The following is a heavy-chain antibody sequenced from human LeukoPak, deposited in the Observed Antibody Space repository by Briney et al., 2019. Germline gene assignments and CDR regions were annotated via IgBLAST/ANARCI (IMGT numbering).Heavy chain of an antibody. CDR3: ARVASYGGNPRPIDY. CDR2: ISYDGSNK. D-gene: IGHD4-23*01. J-gene: IGHJ4*02. Sequence: AGRSLRFSCAASGFTFSSYAMHWVRQAPGKGLEWVAVISYDGSNKYYADSVKGRFTISRDNSKNTLYLQMNSLRAEDTAVYYCARVASYGGNPRPIDYWGQGTLVTVSS. CDR1: GFTFSSYA. V-gene: IGHV3-30-3*01.